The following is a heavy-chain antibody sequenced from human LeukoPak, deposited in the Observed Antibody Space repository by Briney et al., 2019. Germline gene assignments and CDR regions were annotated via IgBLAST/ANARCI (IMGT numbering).Heavy chain of an antibody. CDR3: ARGFYGGRFDY. V-gene: IGHV3-23*01. CDR2: ICTSGGST. J-gene: IGHJ4*02. D-gene: IGHD4-23*01. Sequence: GSLRLSFAASGFTLRSYAMSLGRQAPGKGPEGVSSICTSGGSTYYADSVKGRFTISRDDSRNTLYLQMNSLRADDTAVYFCARGFYGGRFDYWGQGTLVTVSS. CDR1: GFTLRSYA.